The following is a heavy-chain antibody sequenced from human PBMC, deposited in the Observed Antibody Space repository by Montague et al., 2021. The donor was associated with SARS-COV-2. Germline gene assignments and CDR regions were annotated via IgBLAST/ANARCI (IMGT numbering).Heavy chain of an antibody. V-gene: IGHV4-39*01. CDR3: ARVPIGRHDN. Sequence: SETLSLTCTVSGGSVSSDTHNWAWIRQPPGKGLEWIASIFYKGNTYYNPSLRSRFTISINTSKNQFFLRLASVTAADTAVYYCARVPIGRHDNWGQGALVTVSS. D-gene: IGHD2-15*01. CDR2: IFYKGNT. J-gene: IGHJ4*02. CDR1: GGSVSSDTHN.